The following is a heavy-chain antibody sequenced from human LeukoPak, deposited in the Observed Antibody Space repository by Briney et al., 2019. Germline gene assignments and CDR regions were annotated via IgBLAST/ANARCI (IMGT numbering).Heavy chain of an antibody. Sequence: SGPTLVNPTQTLTLTCTFSGFSLSTRGMCVAWIRQPPGEALEWLALINWGDDKYYTTSLKTRLTISKDTSKNQVVLTMSNMYPVDTATYYCARISYSDTTGYSYFDYWGQGTLVTVSS. CDR1: GFSLSTRGMC. CDR2: INWGDDK. J-gene: IGHJ4*02. CDR3: ARISYSDTTGYSYFDY. V-gene: IGHV2-70*01. D-gene: IGHD3-22*01.